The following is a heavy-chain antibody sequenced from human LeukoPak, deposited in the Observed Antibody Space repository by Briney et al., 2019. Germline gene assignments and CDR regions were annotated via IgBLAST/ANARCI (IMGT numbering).Heavy chain of an antibody. Sequence: SETLSLTCTVSGGSISSGSYYWSWIRQPAGKGLEWIGRIYTSGSTNYNPSLKSRVTISVDTSKNQFSLKLGSVTAADTAVYYCARDVGYCSSTSCYYYYGMDVWGKGTTVTVSS. D-gene: IGHD2-2*03. CDR2: IYTSGST. J-gene: IGHJ6*04. CDR3: ARDVGYCSSTSCYYYYGMDV. CDR1: GGSISSGSYY. V-gene: IGHV4-61*02.